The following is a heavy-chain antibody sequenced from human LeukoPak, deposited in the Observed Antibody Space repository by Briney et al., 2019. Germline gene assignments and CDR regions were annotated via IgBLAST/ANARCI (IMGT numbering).Heavy chain of an antibody. V-gene: IGHV1-2*06. Sequence: ASVKVSCKASGYTFTGYYMHWVRLAPGQGLEWMGRINPNSGVTYYAQKFQGRVTMTSDTSITTAYMELSSLTSDDTATYYCARDASNWSAFDSWGQGTLVIVSS. CDR1: GYTFTGYY. CDR2: INPNSGVT. D-gene: IGHD1-20*01. J-gene: IGHJ5*01. CDR3: ARDASNWSAFDS.